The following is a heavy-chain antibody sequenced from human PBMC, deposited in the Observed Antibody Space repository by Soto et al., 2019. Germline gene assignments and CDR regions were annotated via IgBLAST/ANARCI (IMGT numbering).Heavy chain of an antibody. CDR3: ARGSGSNYYFQH. V-gene: IGHV3-21*01. Sequence: EVQLVESGGGLVKPGGSLRLSCAASGFTFSSYSMNWVRQAPGKGLEWVSSISSSSSYIYYADSVKGRFTISRDNAKNSLYLQMNRLRAEDTAVYYCARGSGSNYYFQHWGQVTLVTVSS. J-gene: IGHJ1*01. CDR1: GFTFSSYS. D-gene: IGHD1-26*01. CDR2: ISSSSSYI.